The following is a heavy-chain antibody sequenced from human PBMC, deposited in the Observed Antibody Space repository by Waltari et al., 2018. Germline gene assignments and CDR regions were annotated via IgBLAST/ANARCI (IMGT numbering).Heavy chain of an antibody. CDR1: GFTFRSYA. J-gene: IGHJ4*02. CDR2: ISYDGSNK. Sequence: QVQLVESGGGVVQPGRSLRLSCAASGFTFRSYAMHWVRQAPGKGLEWVAVISYDGSNKYYADSVKGRFTISRDNSKNTLYLQMNSLRAEDTAVYYCAREAEGPPLIFDYWGQGTLVTVSS. CDR3: AREAEGPPLIFDY. V-gene: IGHV3-30-3*01.